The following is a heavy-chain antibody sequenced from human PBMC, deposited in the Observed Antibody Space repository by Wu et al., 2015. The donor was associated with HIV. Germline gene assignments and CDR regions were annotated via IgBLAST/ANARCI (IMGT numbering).Heavy chain of an antibody. D-gene: IGHD3-22*01. CDR2: ISAYNGNT. J-gene: IGHJ4*02. CDR1: GYTFTSYG. V-gene: IGHV1-18*01. Sequence: QVQLVQSGAEVKKPGASVKVSCKASGYTFTSYGISWVRQAPGQGLEWMGWISAYNGNTNYAQKLQGRVTMTTDTSTSTAYMELRSLRSDDTAVYYCASCYDSSGYHNRAGYFDYWGQGTLVTVSS. CDR3: ASCYDSSGYHNRAGYFDY.